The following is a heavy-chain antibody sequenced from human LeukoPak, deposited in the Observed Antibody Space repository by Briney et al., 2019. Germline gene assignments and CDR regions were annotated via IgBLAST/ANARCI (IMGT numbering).Heavy chain of an antibody. D-gene: IGHD4-17*01. CDR3: AKAFSLYGDSDGFAP. J-gene: IGHJ5*02. Sequence: PGGSLRLSCAASGFTFSSYAMSWVRQAPGKGLEWVSAISGSGGSTYYADSVKGRFTISRDNSKNTLYLQMNSLRAEDTAVYYCAKAFSLYGDSDGFAPWGKGPLVTVPS. V-gene: IGHV3-23*01. CDR2: ISGSGGST. CDR1: GFTFSSYA.